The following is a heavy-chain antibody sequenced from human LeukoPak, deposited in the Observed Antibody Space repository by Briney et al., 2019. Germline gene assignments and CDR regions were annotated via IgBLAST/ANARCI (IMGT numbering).Heavy chain of an antibody. Sequence: AASVKVSCKASGYTFTGYDINWVRQATGQGLEWMGWMNPNSGNTGYAQKFQGRVTITRNTSISTAYMELSSLRSEDTAVYYCARARIAGMGFTFGGVIVINYYYMDVWGKGTTVTVSS. CDR1: GYTFTGYD. V-gene: IGHV1-8*03. CDR3: ARARIAGMGFTFGGVIVINYYYMDV. CDR2: MNPNSGNT. J-gene: IGHJ6*03. D-gene: IGHD3-16*02.